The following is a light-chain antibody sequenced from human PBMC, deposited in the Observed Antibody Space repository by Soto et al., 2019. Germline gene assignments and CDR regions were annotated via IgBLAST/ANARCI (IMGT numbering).Light chain of an antibody. CDR3: QQSYSTPPGT. CDR2: ATS. CDR1: QSISTY. Sequence: DIQITQSPSSLSASVGDSHTITCRASQSISTYLIWYQRKPGKAPKLLIYATSSLQSGVPSRFSGSGSGTDFTLTISSLQPEDFATYYCQQSYSTPPGTFGQGTKVDI. J-gene: IGKJ1*01. V-gene: IGKV1-39*01.